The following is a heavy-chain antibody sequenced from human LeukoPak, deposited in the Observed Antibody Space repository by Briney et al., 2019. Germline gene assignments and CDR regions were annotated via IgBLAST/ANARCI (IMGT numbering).Heavy chain of an antibody. CDR1: GGSISSSSYY. Sequence: SETLSLTCTVSGGSISSSSYYWGWIHQPPGKGLEWIGSIYYSGSTYYNPSLKSRVTISVDTSKNQFSLKLSSVTAADTAVYYCARCYGSGSYYLDYYYYYYMDVWGKGTTVTISS. CDR2: IYYSGST. J-gene: IGHJ6*03. CDR3: ARCYGSGSYYLDYYYYYYMDV. D-gene: IGHD3-10*01. V-gene: IGHV4-39*01.